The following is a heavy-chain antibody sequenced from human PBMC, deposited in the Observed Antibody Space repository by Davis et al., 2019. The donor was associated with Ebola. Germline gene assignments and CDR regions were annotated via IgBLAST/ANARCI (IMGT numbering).Heavy chain of an antibody. CDR3: ARRSIVVVPAAGPPYNWFDP. D-gene: IGHD2-2*01. J-gene: IGHJ5*02. CDR2: INHSGST. Sequence: MPSETLSLTCAVYGGSFSGHYWSWIHQPPGKGLEWIGEINHSGSTNYNPSLKSRVTISVDTSKNQFSLKLSSVTAADTAVYYCARRSIVVVPAAGPPYNWFDPWGQGTLVTVSS. V-gene: IGHV4-34*01. CDR1: GGSFSGHY.